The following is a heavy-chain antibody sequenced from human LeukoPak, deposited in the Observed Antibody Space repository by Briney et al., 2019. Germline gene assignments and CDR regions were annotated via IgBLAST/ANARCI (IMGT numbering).Heavy chain of an antibody. CDR3: ARVTSVTYGSGNYYQENTDY. Sequence: GGSLRLSCAASGFTVSSYHLSWVRHAPGKGLEWVSVTYDGGTTYYADSVKGRFTISRDTSKNTLYLQMNSLRAEDTAVYYCARVTSVTYGSGNYYQENTDYWGQGTLVTVSS. J-gene: IGHJ4*02. V-gene: IGHV3-66*01. CDR1: GFTVSSYH. CDR2: TYDGGTT. D-gene: IGHD3-10*01.